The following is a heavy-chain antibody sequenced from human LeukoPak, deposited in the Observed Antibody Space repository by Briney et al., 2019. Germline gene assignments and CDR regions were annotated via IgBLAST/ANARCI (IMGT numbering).Heavy chain of an antibody. CDR3: ASIVKAGSYFDF. Sequence: GGSLRLSCAASGFTFRNAWMSWVRQAPGRGLEWVSVIYGGGTTSSADSVKGRFTISRDNSKNTLYLQMTSLRAEDTAVYYCASIVKAGSYFDFWGQGTLVTVSS. CDR2: IYGGGTT. V-gene: IGHV3-53*01. D-gene: IGHD2-2*01. CDR1: GFTFRNAW. J-gene: IGHJ4*02.